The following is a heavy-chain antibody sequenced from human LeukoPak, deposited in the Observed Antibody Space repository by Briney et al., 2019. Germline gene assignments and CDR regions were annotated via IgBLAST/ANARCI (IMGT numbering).Heavy chain of an antibody. J-gene: IGHJ3*02. D-gene: IGHD5-24*01. Sequence: WVRQAPGKGLEWIGSIYYTGSAYYNPSLKSRVTISVDTSKNQFSLKLRSVTAADTAVYYCARENDGYTDAFDIWGQGTMVTVSS. CDR2: IYYTGSA. V-gene: IGHV4-39*07. CDR3: ARENDGYTDAFDI.